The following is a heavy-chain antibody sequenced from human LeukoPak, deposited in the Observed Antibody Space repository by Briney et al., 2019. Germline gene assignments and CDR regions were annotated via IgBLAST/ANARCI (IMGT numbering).Heavy chain of an antibody. Sequence: PSETLSLTCTVSGGSISSSSSHYWAWIRQPPGNGLEWLGTMSNSGSTYYNPSLKSRVTISGDTSKNQFSLKLSSMTAADTAVFYCARRSQTAAGRGIDYWGQGTLVTVSS. CDR3: ARRSQTAAGRGIDY. V-gene: IGHV4-39*01. J-gene: IGHJ4*02. CDR2: MSNSGST. D-gene: IGHD6-13*01. CDR1: GGSISSSSSHY.